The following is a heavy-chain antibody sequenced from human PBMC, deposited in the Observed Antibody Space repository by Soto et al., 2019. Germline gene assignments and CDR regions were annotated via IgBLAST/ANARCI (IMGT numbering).Heavy chain of an antibody. J-gene: IGHJ4*02. D-gene: IGHD1-26*01. CDR1: GFSLTTSGVG. V-gene: IGHV2-5*02. Sequence: QITLKESGPTLMKPTQTLTLTCTFSGFSLTTSGVGVGWIRHPPGKAMEWLALIYWDDDKRFSPSLQSRLTTTKDTSNNLVVLTMTNLDPVYTSTYFCAQRQGKGELRFDYWGQGTLVTVSS. CDR3: AQRQGKGELRFDY. CDR2: IYWDDDK.